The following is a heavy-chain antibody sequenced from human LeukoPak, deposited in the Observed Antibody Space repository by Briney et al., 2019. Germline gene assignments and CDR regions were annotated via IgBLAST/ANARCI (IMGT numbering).Heavy chain of an antibody. Sequence: ASVKVSCKASGYTFTGYYMHWVRRAPGQGLEWMGWINPNSGGTNYAQKFQGRVTMTRDTSISTAYMELSRLRSDDTAVYYCARVPYYYDSSGYFAGVGYMDVWGKGTTVTVSS. CDR2: INPNSGGT. V-gene: IGHV1-2*02. CDR3: ARVPYYYDSSGYFAGVGYMDV. D-gene: IGHD3-22*01. J-gene: IGHJ6*03. CDR1: GYTFTGYY.